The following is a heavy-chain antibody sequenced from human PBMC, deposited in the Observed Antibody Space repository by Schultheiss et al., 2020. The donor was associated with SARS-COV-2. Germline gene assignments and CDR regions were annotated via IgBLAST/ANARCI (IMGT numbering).Heavy chain of an antibody. J-gene: IGHJ4*02. Sequence: GGSLRLSCAASGFTVSSNYMSWVRQAPGKGLEWVSAISGSGSTIYYADSVKGRFTISRDNAKNSLYLQMNSLRAEDTAVYYCARENSFDYWGQGTLVTVSS. CDR2: ISGSGSTI. CDR1: GFTVSSNY. CDR3: ARENSFDY. V-gene: IGHV3-11*04.